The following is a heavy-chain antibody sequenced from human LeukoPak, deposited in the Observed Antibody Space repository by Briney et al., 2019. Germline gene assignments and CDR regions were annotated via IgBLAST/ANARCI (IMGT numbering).Heavy chain of an antibody. Sequence: PGGSLRLSCAASGFTFSSYWMSWVRQVPVKGLEWVANIKYDGRDIYYLDSVEGRFTISRDNAKNSLYLQMNSLRAEDTAVYYCARSYYYYMDVWGKGTTITISS. CDR3: ARSYYYYMDV. CDR1: GFTFSSYW. CDR2: IKYDGRDI. J-gene: IGHJ6*03. V-gene: IGHV3-7*01.